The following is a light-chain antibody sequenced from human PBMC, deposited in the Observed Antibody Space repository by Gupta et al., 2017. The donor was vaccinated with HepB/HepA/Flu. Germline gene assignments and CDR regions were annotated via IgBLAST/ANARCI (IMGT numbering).Light chain of an antibody. J-gene: IGKJ1*01. CDR2: WAS. CDR1: QSILYSSNNKNY. CDR3: QQYYSTPRT. V-gene: IGKV4-1*01. Sequence: DIVMTQSPDILPGCLGGRATHNCKSSQSILYSSNNKNYLAWYQQKPGQPPKPLIYWASSRESGVPDRFSGSGSGTDFTLTITSLQAEDVAIYYCQQYYSTPRTFGQGTKVEIK.